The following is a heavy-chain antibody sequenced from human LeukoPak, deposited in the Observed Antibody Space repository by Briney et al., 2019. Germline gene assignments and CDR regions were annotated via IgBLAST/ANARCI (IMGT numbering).Heavy chain of an antibody. CDR2: VSGSGGST. J-gene: IGHJ4*02. CDR3: AKPALSYGSGSYFDY. D-gene: IGHD3-10*01. Sequence: SLRPSCAASGFTLSSYAMSWVRQAPGKGLEWVSAVSGSGGSTYYADSVKGRFTTSRDNSKNTLYLQMNSLRAEDTAVYYCAKPALSYGSGSYFDYWGQGTLVTVSS. V-gene: IGHV3-23*01. CDR1: GFTLSSYA.